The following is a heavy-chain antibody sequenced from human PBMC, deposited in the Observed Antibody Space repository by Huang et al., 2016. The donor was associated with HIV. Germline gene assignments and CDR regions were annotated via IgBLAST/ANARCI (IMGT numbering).Heavy chain of an antibody. J-gene: IGHJ4*02. Sequence: EVQLVESGGGLVQPGGSLRLSCAASGFSISSNWMHWVRQAPGKGLVWVSRINSDGSSTSSAVSVKGLFTISRDNAKNTLYLQMNSLRAEDTAVYYCARDPRIQSWLNFFDYWGQGTLVSVSS. CDR2: INSDGSST. V-gene: IGHV3-74*01. D-gene: IGHD3-22*01. CDR1: GFSISSNW. CDR3: ARDPRIQSWLNFFDY.